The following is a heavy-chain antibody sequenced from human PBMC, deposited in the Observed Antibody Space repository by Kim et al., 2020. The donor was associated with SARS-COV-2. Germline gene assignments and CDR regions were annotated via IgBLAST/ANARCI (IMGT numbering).Heavy chain of an antibody. CDR1: GGSISSSSYY. D-gene: IGHD3-22*01. V-gene: IGHV4-39*01. CDR3: ARGDDSSGYYAEEFDY. CDR2: IYYSGST. Sequence: SETLSLTCTVSGGSISSSSYYWGWIRQPPGKGLEWIGSIYYSGSTYYNPSLKSRVTISVVTSKNQFSLKLSSVTAADTAVYYCARGDDSSGYYAEEFDYWGQGTLVTVSS. J-gene: IGHJ4*02.